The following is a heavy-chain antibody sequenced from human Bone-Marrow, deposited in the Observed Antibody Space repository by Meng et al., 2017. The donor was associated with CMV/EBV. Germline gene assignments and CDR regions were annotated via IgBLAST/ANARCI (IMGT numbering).Heavy chain of an antibody. V-gene: IGHV3-21*01. CDR2: IRRRTSYI. CDR1: GFTFSNYS. CDR3: ARDLAYYYDSSGYYGMDV. J-gene: IGHJ6*02. D-gene: IGHD3-22*01. Sequence: GGSLRLSCAASGFTFSNYSMNWVRQAPGKGLEWVSFIRRRTSYIYNADSVKGRFTISRDNAKYSMYLQMNSLRAEDTAVYYCARDLAYYYDSSGYYGMDVWGQGTTVTVSS.